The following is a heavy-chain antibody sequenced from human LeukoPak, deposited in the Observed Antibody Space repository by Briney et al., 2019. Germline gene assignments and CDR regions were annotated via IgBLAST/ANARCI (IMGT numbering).Heavy chain of an antibody. CDR2: INPNSGGT. CDR3: ARGGGGQWGYFDY. Sequence: GASVKVSCKASGYTFTGYYMHWVRQAPGQGLERMGWINPNSGGTNYAQNLQGRVTMTSDTSTSTAYMELRSLRSDDTAVYYCARGGGGQWGYFDYWGQGTLVTVSS. J-gene: IGHJ4*02. V-gene: IGHV1-2*02. D-gene: IGHD3-16*01. CDR1: GYTFTGYY.